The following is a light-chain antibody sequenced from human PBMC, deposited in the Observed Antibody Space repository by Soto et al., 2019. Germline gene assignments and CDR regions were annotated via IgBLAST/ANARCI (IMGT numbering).Light chain of an antibody. CDR1: QSVSSDN. CDR2: AAT. J-gene: IGKJ1*01. Sequence: EIVLTQSPDTLSLSPGEEATLSCRASQSVSSDNFAWYQQKAGQAPRLLIYAATSRATGIPNRFSGSGSGTDFTPTLNRLETEDFAVYYCQHYGSSIWTFGQGTRVEI. CDR3: QHYGSSIWT. V-gene: IGKV3-20*01.